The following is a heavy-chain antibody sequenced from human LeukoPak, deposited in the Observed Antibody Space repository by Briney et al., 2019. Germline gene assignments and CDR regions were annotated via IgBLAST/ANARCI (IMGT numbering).Heavy chain of an antibody. CDR1: GFSFSIYG. D-gene: IGHD6-19*01. CDR3: ARDRGGGVAGSY. J-gene: IGHJ4*02. V-gene: IGHV3-30*03. CDR2: ISYDGSNK. Sequence: GRSLRLSCAASGFSFSIYGMHWVRQAPGKGLEWVAVISYDGSNKYYADSVKGRFTISRDDSMNTVYLQMNSLRAEDTAVYYCARDRGGGVAGSYWGRGTLVTVSS.